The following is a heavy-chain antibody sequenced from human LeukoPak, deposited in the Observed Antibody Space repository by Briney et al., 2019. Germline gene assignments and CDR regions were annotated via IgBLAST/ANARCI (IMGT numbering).Heavy chain of an antibody. Sequence: PGGSLRLSCAASGFTFSSYAMTWVRQAPGKGLEWVSTIIGSGRSTYYADSVKGRFTISRDNSKNTLYLQMNSLRAEDTAVYYCAKTYATSWYCDYWGQGTLVTVSS. D-gene: IGHD6-13*01. CDR1: GFTFSSYA. V-gene: IGHV3-23*01. J-gene: IGHJ4*02. CDR3: AKTYATSWYCDY. CDR2: IIGSGRST.